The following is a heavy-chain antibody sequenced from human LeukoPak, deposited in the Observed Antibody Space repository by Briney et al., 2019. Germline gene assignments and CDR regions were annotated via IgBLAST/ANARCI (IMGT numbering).Heavy chain of an antibody. CDR1: GFTFSSYG. V-gene: IGHV3-33*06. D-gene: IGHD1-26*01. Sequence: PGGSLRLSCAASGFTFSSYGMHWVRQAPGKGLEWVAVIWYDGSNKYYADSVKGRFTISRDNSKNTLYLQMNSLRAEDTAVYYCAKDRSGSYYPYFFDYWGQGTLVTVSS. J-gene: IGHJ4*02. CDR2: IWYDGSNK. CDR3: AKDRSGSYYPYFFDY.